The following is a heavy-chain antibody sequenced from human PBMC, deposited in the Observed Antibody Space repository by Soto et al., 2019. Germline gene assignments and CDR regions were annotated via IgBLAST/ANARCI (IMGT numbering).Heavy chain of an antibody. D-gene: IGHD3-10*01. Sequence: PSQTLSLTCAISGDSVSSNSAAWNWIRQSPSRGLEWLGRTYYRSKWYNDYAVSVKSRITINPDTSKNQFSLQLNSVTPEDTAVYYCARELLLGGEFYYYYGMDGWGQGTTVTVSS. CDR3: ARELLLGGEFYYYYGMDG. CDR2: TYYRSKWYN. CDR1: GDSVSSNSAA. V-gene: IGHV6-1*01. J-gene: IGHJ6*02.